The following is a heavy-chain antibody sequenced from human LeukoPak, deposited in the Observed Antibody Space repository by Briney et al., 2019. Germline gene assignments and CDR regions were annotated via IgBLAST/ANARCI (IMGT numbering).Heavy chain of an antibody. V-gene: IGHV4-39*07. J-gene: IGHJ4*02. CDR2: IYYSGST. CDR1: GGSISSSSYY. CDR3: ARVYSSSWSDY. Sequence: SETLSLTCTVSGGSISSSSYYWGWLRQPPGKGLEWIGSIYYSGSTYYNPSLKSRVTISVDTSKNQFSLKLSSVTAADTAVYYCARVYSSSWSDYWGQGTLVTVSS. D-gene: IGHD6-13*01.